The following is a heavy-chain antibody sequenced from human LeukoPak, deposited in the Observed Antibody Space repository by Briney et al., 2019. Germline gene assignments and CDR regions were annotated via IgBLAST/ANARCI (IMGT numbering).Heavy chain of an antibody. J-gene: IGHJ6*02. V-gene: IGHV3-9*01. Sequence: GRSLRLSCAASGFTFDDYAMHWVWQAPGKGLEWVSGISWNSGSIGYADSVKGRFTISRDNAKNSLYLQMNSLRAEDTALYYCAKEYYYGSGSYYGMDVWGQGTTVTVSS. CDR3: AKEYYYGSGSYYGMDV. CDR2: ISWNSGSI. D-gene: IGHD3-10*01. CDR1: GFTFDDYA.